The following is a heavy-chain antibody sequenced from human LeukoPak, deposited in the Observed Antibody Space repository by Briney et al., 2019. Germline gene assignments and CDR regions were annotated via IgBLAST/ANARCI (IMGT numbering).Heavy chain of an antibody. CDR1: GGSLNGYY. Sequence: SETLSLTCTGSGGSLNGYYWGWIRQPPGKGLEYIGFIFYTGSINYDSSLKSRITISLDTSKNLFSLKLRSVTAADTAVYHCARFAYGGYYFDYWGQGALVTVSS. J-gene: IGHJ4*02. CDR3: ARFAYGGYYFDY. D-gene: IGHD4-23*01. V-gene: IGHV4-59*01. CDR2: IFYTGSI.